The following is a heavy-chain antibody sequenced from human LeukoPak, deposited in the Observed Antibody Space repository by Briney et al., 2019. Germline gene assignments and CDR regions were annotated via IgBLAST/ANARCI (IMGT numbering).Heavy chain of an antibody. CDR2: INHSGST. V-gene: IGHV4-34*01. J-gene: IGHJ5*02. CDR1: GGSFSGYY. D-gene: IGHD4-17*01. Sequence: SETLSLTCAVYGGSFSGYYWSWIRQPPGKGLEWIGGINHSGSTNYNPSLKSRVTISVDTSKNQFSLKLSSVTAADTAVYYCARGLTVTTVWFDPWGQGTLVTVSS. CDR3: ARGLTVTTVWFDP.